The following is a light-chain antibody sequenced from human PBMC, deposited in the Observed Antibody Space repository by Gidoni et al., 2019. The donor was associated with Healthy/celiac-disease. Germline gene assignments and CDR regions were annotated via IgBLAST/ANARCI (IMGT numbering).Light chain of an antibody. CDR2: TNH. V-gene: IGLV1-44*01. CDR3: EAWDDTLNGRV. CDR1: PSNIGKNT. Sequence: QSELTQSPSASGTPGQRVTISCSGRPSNIGKNTVTWYQQLPGAAPKLLIYTNHQRPSGVPDRFSASKSGTSASLAISGLQSADEADYYCEAWDDTLNGRVFGGGTKVTVL. J-gene: IGLJ3*02.